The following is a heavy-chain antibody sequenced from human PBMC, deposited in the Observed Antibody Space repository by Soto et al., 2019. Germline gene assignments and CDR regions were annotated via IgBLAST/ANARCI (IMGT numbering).Heavy chain of an antibody. J-gene: IGHJ6*02. Sequence: QVQLVQSGAEVKKPGASVKVSCKASGYTFTSYDINWVRQATGQGLEWMGWMNPNSGNTGYAQKFQGRVTMTRNTSISTAYMELSSLRSEDTAVYYCARGWSSSGHYYYGMDVWGQGTKVTVSS. CDR2: MNPNSGNT. V-gene: IGHV1-8*01. CDR3: ARGWSSSGHYYYGMDV. D-gene: IGHD6-6*01. CDR1: GYTFTSYD.